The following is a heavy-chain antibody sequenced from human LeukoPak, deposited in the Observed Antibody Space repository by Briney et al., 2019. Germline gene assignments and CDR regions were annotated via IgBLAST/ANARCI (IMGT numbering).Heavy chain of an antibody. Sequence: PGGSLRLSCAASGFTFSSYAMSWVRQAPGKGLEWVSAISGSGGSTYYADSVKGRFTISRDNSKNTLYLQMNSLRAEDTAGYYXXXXXTARLGGIFDYWGQGTLVTVSS. CDR1: GFTFSSYA. V-gene: IGHV3-23*01. CDR2: ISGSGGST. J-gene: IGHJ4*02. CDR3: XXXXTARLGGIFDY. D-gene: IGHD3-10*01.